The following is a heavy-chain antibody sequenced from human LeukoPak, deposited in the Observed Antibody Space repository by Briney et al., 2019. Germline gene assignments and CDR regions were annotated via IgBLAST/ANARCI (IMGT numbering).Heavy chain of an antibody. Sequence: ASVKVSCKASGYVYTSHWMHWVRQAPGQGLEWMGVINPSGTTTVYAQKFQGRVTMTRDTSTSTDYLELRSLRSEDTAVYYCARFPYYDSSGYYHSRAFDIWGQGTMVTVSS. D-gene: IGHD3-22*01. V-gene: IGHV1-46*01. CDR2: INPSGTTT. CDR1: GYVYTSHW. CDR3: ARFPYYDSSGYYHSRAFDI. J-gene: IGHJ3*02.